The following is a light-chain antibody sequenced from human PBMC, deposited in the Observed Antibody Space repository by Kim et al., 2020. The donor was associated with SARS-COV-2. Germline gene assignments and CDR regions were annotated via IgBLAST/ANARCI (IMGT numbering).Light chain of an antibody. V-gene: IGKV1-16*02. J-gene: IGKJ4*01. CDR2: SAS. CDR3: QQYKDYPLT. Sequence: DIQMTQSPSSLSASVGDRVTITCRTSHDISQYLAWFQQTPGKAPKPLIYSASKLHSGVPSNFSGSGSGTDFTLTISGLQPEHYATYYCQQYKDYPLTFGGGTKLEI. CDR1: HDISQY.